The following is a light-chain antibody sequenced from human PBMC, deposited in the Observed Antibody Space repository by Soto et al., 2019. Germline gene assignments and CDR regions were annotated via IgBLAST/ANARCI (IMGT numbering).Light chain of an antibody. CDR3: ISYAGSNILV. CDR2: EVT. J-gene: IGLJ2*01. Sequence: QSALTQPPSASGSPGQSITISCTGTSSDVGGYDYVSWYQQHPGKVPKLLIYEVTKRPSGVPDRFSGSKSGNTASLTVSGLQAEDDADYYCISYAGSNILVFGGGTKLTVL. CDR1: SSDVGGYDY. V-gene: IGLV2-8*01.